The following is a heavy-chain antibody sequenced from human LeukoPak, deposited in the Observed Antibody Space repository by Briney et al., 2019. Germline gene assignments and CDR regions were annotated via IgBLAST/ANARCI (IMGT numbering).Heavy chain of an antibody. J-gene: IGHJ2*01. CDR2: LYSGSDT. Sequence: GGSLRLSCAASGFTVSTNYMNWVRQAPGKGLEWVSILYSGSDTYYADSVKGRFTISRDNSRNTLFLHMNSLKAEDTAIYYCAIVGDHFHWFLDLWGRGTLVAVSS. D-gene: IGHD2-21*01. CDR1: GFTVSTNY. V-gene: IGHV3-53*01. CDR3: AIVGDHFHWFLDL.